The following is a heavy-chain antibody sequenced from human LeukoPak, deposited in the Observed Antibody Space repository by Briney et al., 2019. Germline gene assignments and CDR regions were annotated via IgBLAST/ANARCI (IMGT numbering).Heavy chain of an antibody. CDR2: IYSSGST. CDR1: GGSISSGSYY. Sequence: SQTLSLTSTVSGGSISSGSYYWSWIRQPAGKGLEWIGRIYSSGSTDYNPSLKSRVTISVDTSKNQISLKLRSVTAADTAVYYCARWDPGVSYGHPDFWGQGTLVTVSS. J-gene: IGHJ4*02. CDR3: ARWDPGVSYGHPDF. V-gene: IGHV4-61*02. D-gene: IGHD5-18*01.